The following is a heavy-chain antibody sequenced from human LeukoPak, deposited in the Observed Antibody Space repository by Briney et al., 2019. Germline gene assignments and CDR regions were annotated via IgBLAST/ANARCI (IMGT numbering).Heavy chain of an antibody. CDR3: AKARISGIAVAGI. CDR2: ISGSGGGT. V-gene: IGHV3-23*01. CDR1: GFTFGSYA. J-gene: IGHJ4*02. D-gene: IGHD6-19*01. Sequence: GGSLRLSCAASGFTFGSYAMSWVRQAPGKGLEWVSAISGSGGGTYYADSVKGRFTISRDNSKNTLYLQMNSLRAEDTAVYYCAKARISGIAVAGIWGQGTLVTVSS.